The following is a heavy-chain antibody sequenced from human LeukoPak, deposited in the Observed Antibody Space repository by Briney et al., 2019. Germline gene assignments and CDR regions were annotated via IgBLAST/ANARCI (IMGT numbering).Heavy chain of an antibody. J-gene: IGHJ4*02. Sequence: SQTLSVTCAISGDSVSSINGAWNWIRQSPSRGLEWLGRTYYRSKWYTDYALSMKGRITINPDTSKNQFPLQLNSVTPDDTAVYYCARDLGNTGWYTFDYWGQGTLVTVSS. V-gene: IGHV6-1*01. CDR1: GDSVSSINGA. CDR3: ARDLGNTGWYTFDY. D-gene: IGHD6-19*01. CDR2: TYYRSKWYT.